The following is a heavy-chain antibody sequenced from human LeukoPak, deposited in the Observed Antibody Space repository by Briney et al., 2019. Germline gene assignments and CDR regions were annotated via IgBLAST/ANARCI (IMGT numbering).Heavy chain of an antibody. Sequence: PSETLSLTCAVYGGSFSGYYWSWIRQPPGKGMEWIGEINHSGSTNYNPSLKSRVTISVDTSKNQFSLKLSSVTAADTAVYYCVRGLIAAAASFDYWGQGTLVTVSS. J-gene: IGHJ4*02. CDR2: INHSGST. CDR1: GGSFSGYY. CDR3: VRGLIAAAASFDY. V-gene: IGHV4-34*01. D-gene: IGHD6-13*01.